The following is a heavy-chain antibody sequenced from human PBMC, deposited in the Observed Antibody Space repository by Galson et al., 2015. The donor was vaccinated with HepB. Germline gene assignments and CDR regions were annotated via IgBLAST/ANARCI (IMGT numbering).Heavy chain of an antibody. Sequence: LSLTCTVSGGSISSGSYYWSWIRQPAGKGLEWIGRIYTSGSTNYNPSLKSRVTMSVDTSKNQFSLKLSSVTAADTAVYYCARVRGYAFDIWGQGTMVTVSS. V-gene: IGHV4-61*02. CDR1: GGSISSGSYY. CDR2: IYTSGST. CDR3: ARVRGYAFDI. J-gene: IGHJ3*02. D-gene: IGHD3-10*01.